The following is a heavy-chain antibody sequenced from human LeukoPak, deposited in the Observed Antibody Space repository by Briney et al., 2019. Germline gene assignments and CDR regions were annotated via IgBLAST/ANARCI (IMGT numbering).Heavy chain of an antibody. CDR3: AREARIAAAGPPDWFDP. J-gene: IGHJ5*02. Sequence: SVKVSCKASGGTFSSYAISWVRQAPGQGLEWMGGIIPIFGTANYAQKFQGRVTITADESTSTAYMELSSLRSEDTAVYYCAREARIAAAGPPDWFDPWGQGTLVTASS. CDR1: GGTFSSYA. CDR2: IIPIFGTA. V-gene: IGHV1-69*13. D-gene: IGHD6-13*01.